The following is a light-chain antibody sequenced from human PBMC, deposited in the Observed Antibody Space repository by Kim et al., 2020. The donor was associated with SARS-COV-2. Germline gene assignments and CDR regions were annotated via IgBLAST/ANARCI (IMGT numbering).Light chain of an antibody. V-gene: IGKV1-39*01. CDR2: YAS. CDR1: QTIYTR. J-gene: IGKJ5*01. CDR3: QQSHRTPIT. Sequence: DIQMTQSPSFLSASIGDRVNITCRASQTIYTRVNWLQHQGQRAPKLLVYYASSLYSGVPSRFSGSGSGTEFTLTINSLQPEDFGSYYCQQSHRTPITFGQGTRLEIK.